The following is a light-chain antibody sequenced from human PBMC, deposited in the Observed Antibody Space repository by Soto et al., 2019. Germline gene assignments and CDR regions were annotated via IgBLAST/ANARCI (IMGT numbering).Light chain of an antibody. CDR2: EVN. Sequence: PARTKPPSGSGSLGQAAASSSTETSSDVGGYNYVSWYQQHPGKAPKLMIYEVNKRPSGVPDRFSGSKSGNTASLTVSGLQAEDEADYYCSSYAGSSNVFGTGTKVTVL. CDR1: SSDVGGYNY. J-gene: IGLJ1*01. V-gene: IGLV2-8*01. CDR3: SSYAGSSNV.